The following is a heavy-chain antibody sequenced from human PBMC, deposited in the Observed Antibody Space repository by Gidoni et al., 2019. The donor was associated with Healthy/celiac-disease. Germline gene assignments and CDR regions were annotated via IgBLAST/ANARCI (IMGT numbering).Heavy chain of an antibody. CDR2: IYDSGST. V-gene: IGHV4-59*08. CDR3: ARHLGGYYESSGYSLDY. Sequence: QVQLQESGLGLVKPSETLSLTCTVSCGSISRYYWRWILQPPGKGLEWIGYIYDSGSTNYNPSLKSRGTISVDTSKNQFSLKLSSVTAADTAVYYCARHLGGYYESSGYSLDYWGQGTLVTVSS. D-gene: IGHD3-22*01. J-gene: IGHJ4*02. CDR1: CGSISRYY.